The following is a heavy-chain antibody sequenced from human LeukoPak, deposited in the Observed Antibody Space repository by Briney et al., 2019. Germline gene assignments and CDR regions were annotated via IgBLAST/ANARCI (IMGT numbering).Heavy chain of an antibody. CDR1: GGSISSGSYY. CDR3: ASAYSVGATKWFGAFDI. J-gene: IGHJ3*02. V-gene: IGHV4-61*02. CDR2: IYTSGST. D-gene: IGHD1-26*01. Sequence: SQTLSLTCTVSGGSISSGSYYWSWIRQPAGTGLEWIGRIYTSGSTSYNPSLKSRVTISVDTSKNQFSLKLSSVTAADTAVYYCASAYSVGATKWFGAFDIWGQGTMVTVSS.